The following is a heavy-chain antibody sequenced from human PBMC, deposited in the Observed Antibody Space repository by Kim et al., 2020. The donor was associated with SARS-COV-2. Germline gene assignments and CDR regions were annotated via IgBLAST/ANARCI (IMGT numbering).Heavy chain of an antibody. J-gene: IGHJ4*02. V-gene: IGHV3-23*01. D-gene: IGHD5-12*01. CDR3: AKYQVVAARGYFDY. Sequence: ASVKGRFTISRDNFKNMLYLQMRSLRAEDTAIYYCAKYQVVAARGYFDYWGQGTLVTVSS.